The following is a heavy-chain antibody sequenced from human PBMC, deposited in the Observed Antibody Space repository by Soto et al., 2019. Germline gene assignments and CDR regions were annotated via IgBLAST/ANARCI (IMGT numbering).Heavy chain of an antibody. Sequence: LNISFKGSGYSFTSYWIGLVRQMPGKGLEWMGIIYPGDSDTRYSPSFQGQVTISADKSISTAYLQWSSLKASDTAMYYCARQDRDYYYGMDVWGQGTTVTVSS. J-gene: IGHJ6*02. D-gene: IGHD2-15*01. V-gene: IGHV5-51*01. CDR1: GYSFTSYW. CDR2: IYPGDSDT. CDR3: ARQDRDYYYGMDV.